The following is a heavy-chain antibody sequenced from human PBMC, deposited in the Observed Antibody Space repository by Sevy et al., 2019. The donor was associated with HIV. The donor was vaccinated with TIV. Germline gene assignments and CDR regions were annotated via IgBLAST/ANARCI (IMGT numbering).Heavy chain of an antibody. CDR3: ARLGYDSSGYYYFDY. Sequence: GGSLRLSCAASGFTVSSNYMSWVRQAPGKGLEWVSVFYSGGSTYYADSVKGRFTISRDNAKNTLYLQMNSLRAEDTAVYYCARLGYDSSGYYYFDYWSQGTLVTVSS. V-gene: IGHV3-53*01. CDR1: GFTVSSNY. J-gene: IGHJ4*02. CDR2: FYSGGST. D-gene: IGHD3-22*01.